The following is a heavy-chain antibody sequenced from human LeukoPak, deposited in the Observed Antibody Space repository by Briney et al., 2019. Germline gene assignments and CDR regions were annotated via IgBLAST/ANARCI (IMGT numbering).Heavy chain of an antibody. CDR2: IYSGGNT. Sequence: GGSLRLSCAASVFTLNSNYMSWVRQAPGKGLEWVSVIYSGGNTYYADSVKGRFTISRDNSKHTLYLLMNSLRAEDTAVYYCAREWEQDWGQGTLVTVSS. CDR1: VFTLNSNY. J-gene: IGHJ4*02. D-gene: IGHD1/OR15-1a*01. V-gene: IGHV3-53*01. CDR3: AREWEQD.